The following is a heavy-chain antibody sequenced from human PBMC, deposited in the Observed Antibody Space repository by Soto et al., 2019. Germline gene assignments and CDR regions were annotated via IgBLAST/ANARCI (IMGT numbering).Heavy chain of an antibody. V-gene: IGHV3-11*05. CDR3: ARAGDSSGPIDY. D-gene: IGHD3-22*01. Sequence: QVQLVESGGGLVKPGGSLRLSCAASGFTFSDYYISWIRQPPGKGLEWVSYISSSSSYTNYADSVKGRFTISRDNAKNSLYLQMNSLRAEDTAVYYCARAGDSSGPIDYWGQGTLVTVSS. CDR1: GFTFSDYY. CDR2: ISSSSSYT. J-gene: IGHJ4*02.